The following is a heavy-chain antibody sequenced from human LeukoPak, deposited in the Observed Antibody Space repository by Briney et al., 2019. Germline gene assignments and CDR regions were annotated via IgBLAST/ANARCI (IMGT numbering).Heavy chain of an antibody. CDR1: GFTFSSYS. J-gene: IGHJ4*02. D-gene: IGHD4-17*01. CDR3: ARGGVTTMTLRDLWLDY. CDR2: MSYDGSNK. Sequence: SLRLSCVVSGFTFSSYSMSWVRQAPGKGLEWVALMSYDGSNKFYADSVKGRFTISRDNSKSTLYLQMNSLKAEDTAVYYCARGGVTTMTLRDLWLDYWGQGTLVTVSS. V-gene: IGHV3-30*03.